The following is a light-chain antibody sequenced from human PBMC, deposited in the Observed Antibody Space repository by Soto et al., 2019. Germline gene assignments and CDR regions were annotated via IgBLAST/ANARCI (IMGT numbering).Light chain of an antibody. CDR2: DTT. CDR3: QSYDRSLSGSV. V-gene: IGLV1-40*01. Sequence: QSVMTQPPSVSGAPGQRGTSSCTGGTSNIVAGYDVQWDQQFPGIAPTLLIYDTTTRPSGVPDRFSASKSGISASLAITGLTAEDEADYYCQSYDRSLSGSVFCGGTTLTV. CDR1: TSNIVAGYD. J-gene: IGLJ3*02.